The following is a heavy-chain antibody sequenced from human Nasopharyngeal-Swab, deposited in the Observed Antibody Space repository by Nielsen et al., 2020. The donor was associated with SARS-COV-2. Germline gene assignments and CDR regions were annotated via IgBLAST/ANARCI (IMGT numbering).Heavy chain of an antibody. J-gene: IGHJ4*02. V-gene: IGHV3-23*03. CDR2: IYSGGSST. CDR3: AKKAPGVGQLWYDY. D-gene: IGHD5-18*01. Sequence: GESLKISCAASGFTCSSYAMSWVRQAPGKGLEWVSVIYSGGSSTYYADSVKGRFTISRDNSKNTLYLQMNSLRAEDTAVYYCAKKAPGVGQLWYDYWGQGTLVTVSS. CDR1: GFTCSSYA.